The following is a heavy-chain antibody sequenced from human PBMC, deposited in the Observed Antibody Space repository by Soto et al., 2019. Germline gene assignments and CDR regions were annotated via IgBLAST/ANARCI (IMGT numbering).Heavy chain of an antibody. V-gene: IGHV3-30*18. J-gene: IGHJ4*02. CDR3: AKESYYYGSGSFGY. D-gene: IGHD3-10*01. CDR1: GFTFSSYG. Sequence: LRLSCAASGFTFSSYGMHWVRQAPGKGLEWVAVISYDGSNKYYADSVKGRFTISRDDSKNTLYLQMNSLRAEDTAVYYCAKESYYYGSGSFGYWGQGTLVTVSS. CDR2: ISYDGSNK.